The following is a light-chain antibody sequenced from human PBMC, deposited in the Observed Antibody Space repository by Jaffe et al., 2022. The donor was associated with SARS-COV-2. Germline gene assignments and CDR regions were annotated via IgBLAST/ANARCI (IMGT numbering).Light chain of an antibody. CDR1: SSDVGSYNR. CDR2: EVS. J-gene: IGLJ2*01. V-gene: IGLV2-18*02. CDR3: SSYTTSSTVV. Sequence: QSALTQPPSVSGSPGQSVTISCTGTSSDVGSYNRVSWYQQPPGTAPKLMIYEVSNRPSGVPDRFSGSKSGNTASVTISGLQAEDEGDYYCSSYTTSSTVVFGGGTKLTVL.